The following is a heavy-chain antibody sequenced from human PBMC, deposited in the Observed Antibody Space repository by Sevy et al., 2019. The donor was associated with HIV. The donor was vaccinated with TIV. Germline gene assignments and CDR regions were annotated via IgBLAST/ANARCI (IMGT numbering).Heavy chain of an antibody. J-gene: IGHJ3*02. CDR1: GFTVSSNY. D-gene: IGHD3-22*01. V-gene: IGHV3-53*01. CDR2: PYSGGST. Sequence: GGSLRLSCAASGFTVSSNYMSWVRRAPGKGLEWVSDPYSGGSTYDADSVKGRFTISRDNSKNTLYLQMNSLRAEDTAVYYCARDSPNYYDSSGYHGAFDIWGQGTMVTVSS. CDR3: ARDSPNYYDSSGYHGAFDI.